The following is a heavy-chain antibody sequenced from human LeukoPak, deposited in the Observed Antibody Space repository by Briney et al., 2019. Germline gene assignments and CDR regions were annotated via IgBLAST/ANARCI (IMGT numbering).Heavy chain of an antibody. CDR3: AKDMRYCNGGTCYPDY. D-gene: IGHD2-15*01. CDR1: GFTFDDYA. V-gene: IGHV3-9*01. J-gene: IGHJ4*02. CDR2: ITWNSGSI. Sequence: SLRLSCTASGFTFDDYAMHWVRQAPGKGLEWVSGITWNSGSIDYADSVKGRFTISRDNAKNSLYLQMNSLRVEDTAIYYCAKDMRYCNGGTCYPDYWGQGTLVTVSS.